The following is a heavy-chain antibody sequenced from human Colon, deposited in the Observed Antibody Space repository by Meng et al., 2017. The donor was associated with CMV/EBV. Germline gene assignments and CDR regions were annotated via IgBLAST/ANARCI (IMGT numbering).Heavy chain of an antibody. CDR3: ARDVDRNFGDATQKLYAMGV. D-gene: IGHD5-24*01. Sequence: ASVKVSCKASGYPFTDYHLYWVRQVPGQGLEWMGWLNPNSGYTRLAGHFQGRLTMTRDTSVSTAYMELSSLKSDDTAVYYCARDVDRNFGDATQKLYAMGVWGQGTTVTVSS. CDR1: GYPFTDYH. V-gene: IGHV1-2*02. J-gene: IGHJ6*02. CDR2: LNPNSGYT.